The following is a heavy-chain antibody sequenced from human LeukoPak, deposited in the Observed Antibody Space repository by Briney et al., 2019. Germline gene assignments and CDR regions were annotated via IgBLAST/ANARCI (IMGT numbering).Heavy chain of an antibody. Sequence: SQTLSLTCAISGDSVSSNSAALNWIRQSPSRGLDLLGRIYFWSKWYNDHAVSVQSLITINPETSNNQFSLQLNSVTPEDTAVYYCARDMGSSFNPYYFDYWGQGTLVTVSS. V-gene: IGHV6-1*01. D-gene: IGHD6-13*01. CDR1: GDSVSSNSAA. CDR3: ARDMGSSFNPYYFDY. J-gene: IGHJ4*02. CDR2: IYFWSKWYN.